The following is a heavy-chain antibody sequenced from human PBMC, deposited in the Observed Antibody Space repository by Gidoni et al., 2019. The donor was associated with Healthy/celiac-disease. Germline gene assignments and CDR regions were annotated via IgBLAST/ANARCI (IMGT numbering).Heavy chain of an antibody. CDR3: ARDPIEPYRGGAFDI. CDR1: GFTFSSYG. CDR2: IWYDGSNK. Sequence: QVQLVESGGGVVQPGRSLRLSCAASGFTFSSYGMHWVRQAPGKGLEWVAVIWYDGSNKYYADSVKGRFTISRDNSKNTLYLQMNSLRAEDTAVYYCARDPIEPYRGGAFDIWGQGTMVTVSS. V-gene: IGHV3-33*01. J-gene: IGHJ3*02. D-gene: IGHD3-16*01.